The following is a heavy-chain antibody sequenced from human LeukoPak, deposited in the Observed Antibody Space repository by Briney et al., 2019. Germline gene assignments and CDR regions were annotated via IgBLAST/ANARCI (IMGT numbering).Heavy chain of an antibody. V-gene: IGHV4-39*07. D-gene: IGHD6-13*01. CDR3: ARDLYSSRTNDAFVI. Sequence: SETLSLTCTVSGGFISSSSYYWGWIRQPPGKGLEWIGSISYSGGTYYNPSLKSRVTISVDTSKIQFSLKLTSVTAADTAVYYCARDLYSSRTNDAFVIWGQGTLVTVSS. CDR1: GGFISSSSYY. J-gene: IGHJ3*02. CDR2: ISYSGGT.